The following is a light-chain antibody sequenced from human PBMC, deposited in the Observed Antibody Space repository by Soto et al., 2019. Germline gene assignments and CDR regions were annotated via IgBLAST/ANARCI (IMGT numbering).Light chain of an antibody. Sequence: DLQMTQSPSSLSASVGDRVTITCQASQDISNYLNWYQQKPGKAPKLLIYDASNLETGVPSRFSGSGSGTDFTFTISSLQPEDIATYYCQQYDNLPFTFGPGTQVDIK. CDR2: DAS. CDR1: QDISNY. V-gene: IGKV1-33*01. J-gene: IGKJ3*01. CDR3: QQYDNLPFT.